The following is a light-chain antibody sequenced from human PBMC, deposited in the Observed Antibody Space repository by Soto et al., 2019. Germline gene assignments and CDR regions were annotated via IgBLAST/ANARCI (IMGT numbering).Light chain of an antibody. CDR3: QQYGSSRT. CDR2: DAS. CDR1: QSVRSNF. Sequence: EIVLTQSPGTLSLSPGERATLSCRASQSVRSNFLAWYQQKPGQAPRLLIYDASNRATGIPARFSGSGSGTDFTLTISRLEPEDFAVYFCQQYGSSRTFGQGTKVDIK. J-gene: IGKJ1*01. V-gene: IGKV3-20*01.